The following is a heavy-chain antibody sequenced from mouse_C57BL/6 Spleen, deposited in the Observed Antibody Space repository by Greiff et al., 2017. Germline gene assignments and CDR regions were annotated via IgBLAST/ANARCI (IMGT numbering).Heavy chain of an antibody. D-gene: IGHD2-3*01. J-gene: IGHJ4*01. CDR1: GFTFSSYA. CDR3: ARDDGYASANAMDY. CDR2: ISDGGSYT. V-gene: IGHV5-4*01. Sequence: EVKLMESGGGLVKPGGSLKLSCAASGFTFSSYAMSWVRQTPGKRLEWVATISDGGSYTYYPDNVKGRSTISRDNAKNNLYLQMSHLKSEDTAMYDCARDDGYASANAMDYWGQGTSVTVAS.